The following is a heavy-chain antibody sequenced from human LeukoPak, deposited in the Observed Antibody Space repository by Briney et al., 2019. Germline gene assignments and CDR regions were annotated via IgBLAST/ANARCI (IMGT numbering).Heavy chain of an antibody. CDR1: GFTFDDYA. V-gene: IGHV3-9*01. D-gene: IGHD2-15*01. J-gene: IGHJ5*02. CDR2: ISWNSGSI. Sequence: PGRSLRLSCAASGFTFDDYAMHWVRQAPGKGLEWVSGISWNSGSIGYADSVKGRFTISRDNAKNSLYLQMNSLRAEDTAVYYCARDGIVVVVAATPYNWFDPWGQGTLVTVSS. CDR3: ARDGIVVVVAATPYNWFDP.